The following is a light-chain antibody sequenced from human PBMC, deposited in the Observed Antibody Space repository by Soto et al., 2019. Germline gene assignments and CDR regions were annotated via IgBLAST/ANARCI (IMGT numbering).Light chain of an antibody. V-gene: IGKV3-11*01. CDR2: DAS. J-gene: IGKJ3*01. CDR3: QQRSNWFT. Sequence: EIVLTQSPATLSLSPGERATLSCRASQSVSTYLAWYQQKPGQAPRLLIYDASNRATGIPARFSGSGSGTDFTLTISSLEPGDFAVYYCQQRSNWFTFGPGTKVEIK. CDR1: QSVSTY.